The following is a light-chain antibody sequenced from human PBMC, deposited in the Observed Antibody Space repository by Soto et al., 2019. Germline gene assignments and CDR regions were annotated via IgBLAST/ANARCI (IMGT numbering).Light chain of an antibody. CDR2: DVS. V-gene: IGLV2-14*01. Sequence: QSALTQPASVSGSPGQSITIPCTGTSSDVGADNYVSWYQQHPGKAPKLIIYDVSNRPSGVSNRFSGSKSGNTASLTISGLQAEDEANYYCSSYTTSSHVFGTGTKLTVL. J-gene: IGLJ1*01. CDR1: SSDVGADNY. CDR3: SSYTTSSHV.